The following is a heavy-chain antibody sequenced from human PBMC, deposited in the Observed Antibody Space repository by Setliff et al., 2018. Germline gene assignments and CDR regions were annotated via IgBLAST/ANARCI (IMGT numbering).Heavy chain of an antibody. V-gene: IGHV1-18*01. CDR2: ISPYYGST. Sequence: ASVKVSCKTSGYSFTVFGISWVRQAPGQGLEWMGWISPYYGSTNYAQKFQGRVTMTTDTSTSTAYMELTSLTSDDTALYYCARGYYDSYARYYVVGDYWGQGTPVTVSS. CDR3: ARGYYDSYARYYVVGDY. J-gene: IGHJ4*02. D-gene: IGHD3-22*01. CDR1: GYSFTVFG.